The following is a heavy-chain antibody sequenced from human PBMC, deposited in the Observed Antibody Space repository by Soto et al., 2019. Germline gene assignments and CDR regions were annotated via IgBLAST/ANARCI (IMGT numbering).Heavy chain of an antibody. V-gene: IGHV4-59*01. CDR1: CGSISSYY. J-gene: IGHJ4*02. CDR2: IYYSGST. D-gene: IGHD3-10*01. Sequence: QVQLQESGPGLVKPSETLSLTCTVSCGSISSYYWCWIRQPQGKGLEWIGYIYYSGSTNYNPSLKSRVTISVDTSKTHFSLKLSSVTAADTAVYYCARVNRGVMYLDYCGQGTLVTVSS. CDR3: ARVNRGVMYLDY.